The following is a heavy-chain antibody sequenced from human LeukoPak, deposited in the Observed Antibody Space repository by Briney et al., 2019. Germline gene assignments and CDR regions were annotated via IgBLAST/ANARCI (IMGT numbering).Heavy chain of an antibody. CDR3: AKDLACSGGSCSPFDP. J-gene: IGHJ5*02. CDR2: ISYDGSNK. Sequence: GGSLRLSCAASGFTFSSYGMHWVRQAPGKGLEWVAVISYDGSNKYYADSVKGRFTISRDNSKNTLYLQMNSLRAEDTAVYYCAKDLACSGGSCSPFDPWGQGTLVTVSS. D-gene: IGHD2-15*01. CDR1: GFTFSSYG. V-gene: IGHV3-30*18.